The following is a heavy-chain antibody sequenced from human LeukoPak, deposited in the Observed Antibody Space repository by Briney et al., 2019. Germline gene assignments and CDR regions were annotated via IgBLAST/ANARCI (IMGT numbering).Heavy chain of an antibody. V-gene: IGHV3-30*18. CDR1: GFTFSSYG. CDR3: AKVAGPDYYDILTGYYNVEDY. CDR2: ISYDGSYK. Sequence: PGGSLRLSCAASGFTFSSYGVHWVRQAPGKGLEWVAVISYDGSYKYYADSVNGRFTISRDNSKHTLYLQMNSLRAEDTAVYYCAKVAGPDYYDILTGYYNVEDYWGQGTLVTVSS. J-gene: IGHJ4*02. D-gene: IGHD3-9*01.